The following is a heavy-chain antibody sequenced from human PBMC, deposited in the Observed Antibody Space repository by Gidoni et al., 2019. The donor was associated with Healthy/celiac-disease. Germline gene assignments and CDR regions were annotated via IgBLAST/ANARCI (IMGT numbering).Heavy chain of an antibody. CDR1: GFTFRDYY. CDR2: FRSSGITI. J-gene: IGHJ6*02. V-gene: IGHV3-11*04. Sequence: QVQLVESGGGLVKPGGSMRLTCAASGFTFRDYYMSWVRKAPGKGLGLVSYFRSSGITIYYADSVKGRFTISRDNAKNSLYLQINSLSAEDTAVYYCSRVGGVSWDYYYGMDVWGQGTTVTVSS. D-gene: IGHD1-26*01. CDR3: SRVGGVSWDYYYGMDV.